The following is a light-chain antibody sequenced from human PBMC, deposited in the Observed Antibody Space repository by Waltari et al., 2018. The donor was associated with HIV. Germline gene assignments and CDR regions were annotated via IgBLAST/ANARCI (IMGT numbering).Light chain of an antibody. CDR3: QQYDSWPPGT. CDR2: DAS. V-gene: IGKV3-15*01. Sequence: EIVMTQSPATLSVSQGARATLSCRASESISKSLAWYQQKPGQAPRLLIYDASTRATGIPARFSGSGSGTVFTLTVSSLQSEDFAVYYCQQYDSWPPGTFGPGTKVDIK. CDR1: ESISKS. J-gene: IGKJ3*01.